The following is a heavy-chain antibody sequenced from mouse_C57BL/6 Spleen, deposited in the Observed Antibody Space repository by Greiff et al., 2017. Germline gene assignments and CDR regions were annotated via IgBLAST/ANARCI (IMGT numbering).Heavy chain of an antibody. CDR3: ARRRGARTWFAY. D-gene: IGHD3-1*01. CDR1: GYTFTSYW. CDR2: IYPGSGST. V-gene: IGHV1-55*01. J-gene: IGHJ3*01. Sequence: QVQLQQPGAELVKPGASVKMSCKASGYTFTSYWITWVKQRPGQGLEWIGDIYPGSGSTNYNEKFKSKATLTVDTSSSTAYMQVSSLTSEDSAVYYCARRRGARTWFAYWGQGTLVTVSA.